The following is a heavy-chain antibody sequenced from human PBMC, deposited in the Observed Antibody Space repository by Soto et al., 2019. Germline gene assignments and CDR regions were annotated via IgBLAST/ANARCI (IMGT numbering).Heavy chain of an antibody. CDR1: GFTLSSYG. CDR2: IWYDGDKK. J-gene: IGHJ4*02. D-gene: IGHD2-15*01. Sequence: QVQLVESGGGVVQPGRSLRLSCAASGFTLSSYGMHWVRQAPGKGLEWVAVIWYDGDKKYYADSVKVRFTISRDESKNTVYLHMSRLRGEVTCVYYCARGSAGSESVVVVPAIDFYSFDTWGQGTLVSVSS. V-gene: IGHV3-33*01. CDR3: ARGSAGSESVVVVPAIDFYSFDT.